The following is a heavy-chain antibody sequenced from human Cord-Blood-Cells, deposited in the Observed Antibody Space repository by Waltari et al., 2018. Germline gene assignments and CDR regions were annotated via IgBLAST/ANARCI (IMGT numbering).Heavy chain of an antibody. CDR3: ARHLLDFWSGYSGWFDP. Sequence: YYSGSTYYNPSLKSRVTISVDTSKNQFSLKLSSVPAAATAVYYCARHLLDFWSGYSGWFDPWGQGTLVTVSS. J-gene: IGHJ5*02. D-gene: IGHD3-3*01. V-gene: IGHV4-39*01. CDR2: YYSGST.